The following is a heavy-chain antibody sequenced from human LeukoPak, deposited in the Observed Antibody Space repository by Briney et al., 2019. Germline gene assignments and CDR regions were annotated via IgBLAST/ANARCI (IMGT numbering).Heavy chain of an antibody. J-gene: IGHJ4*02. Sequence: SETLSLTCTVSGGSISGYYWSWIRQPPGKGLEWIGEINHSGSTNYNPSLKSRVTISVDTSKNQFSLKLSSVTAADTAVYYCARRRITIFGVVHFDYWGQGTLVTVSS. CDR1: GGSISGYY. D-gene: IGHD3-3*01. CDR2: INHSGST. CDR3: ARRRITIFGVVHFDY. V-gene: IGHV4-34*01.